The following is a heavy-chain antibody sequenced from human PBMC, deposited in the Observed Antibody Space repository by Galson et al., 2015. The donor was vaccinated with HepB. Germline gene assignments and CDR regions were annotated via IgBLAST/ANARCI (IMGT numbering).Heavy chain of an antibody. V-gene: IGHV3-33*01. J-gene: IGHJ4*02. CDR3: ARGCSYYDSSGYYPNYFDY. CDR2: IWYDGSNK. D-gene: IGHD3-22*01. CDR1: GFTFSSYG. Sequence: SLRLSCAASGFTFSSYGMHWVRQAPGKGLEWVAVIWYDGSNKYYADSVKGRFTISRDNSKNTLYLQMNSLRAEDTAVYYCARGCSYYDSSGYYPNYFDYWGQGTLVTVSS.